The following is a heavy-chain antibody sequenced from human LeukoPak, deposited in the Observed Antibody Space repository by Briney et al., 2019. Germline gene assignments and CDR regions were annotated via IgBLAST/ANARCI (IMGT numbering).Heavy chain of an antibody. Sequence: PSQTLSLTCTVSGGSISYGSYYWSWIRQPAGKGLEWIGRISTSGSTNYNPSLKSRVTISVDTSKNQFSLKLSSVTAADTAVYYCARDNWNYGAYYYSYMDVWGKGTTVTVSS. CDR2: ISTSGST. CDR1: GGSISYGSYY. J-gene: IGHJ6*03. CDR3: ARDNWNYGAYYYSYMDV. V-gene: IGHV4-61*02. D-gene: IGHD1-7*01.